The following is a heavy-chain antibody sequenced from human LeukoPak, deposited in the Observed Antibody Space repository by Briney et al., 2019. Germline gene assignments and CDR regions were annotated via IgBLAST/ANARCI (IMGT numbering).Heavy chain of an antibody. CDR2: IYSGGST. J-gene: IGHJ4*02. CDR3: ARDLGYCSGGDCYSAY. Sequence: GGSLRLSCAASGFIVSSNYMSWVRQAPGRGLEWVSVIYSGGSTYYADSVKGRFTISRDNSKNTLYLQMNSLRAEDTAVYYCARDLGYCSGGDCYSAYWGQGTLVTVSS. CDR1: GFIVSSNY. D-gene: IGHD2-15*01. V-gene: IGHV3-53*01.